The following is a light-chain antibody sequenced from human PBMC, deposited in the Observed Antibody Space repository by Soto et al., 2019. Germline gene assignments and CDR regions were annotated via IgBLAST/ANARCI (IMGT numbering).Light chain of an antibody. Sequence: QSVLTQPRSVSGSPGQSVTISCTGTSSDVGGYNYVSWYQQHPGKAPKLMIYDVSKRPSGVPDRFSGSKSGNTASLTISGLQAEDEADYYCCSYAGSTLLVFGGGTKVTVL. CDR3: CSYAGSTLLV. CDR1: SSDVGGYNY. V-gene: IGLV2-11*01. J-gene: IGLJ2*01. CDR2: DVS.